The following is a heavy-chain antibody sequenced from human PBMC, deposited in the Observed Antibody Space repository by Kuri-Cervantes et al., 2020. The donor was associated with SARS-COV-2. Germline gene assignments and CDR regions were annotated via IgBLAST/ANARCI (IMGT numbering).Heavy chain of an antibody. V-gene: IGHV3-21*01. Sequence: GESLKISCAASGFTFSSYSMNWVRQAPGKGLEWVSSISSSSSYIYYADSVKGRFTISRDNAKNSQYLQMNSLRAEDTAVYYCARVHSYGPQDYYYYGMDVWGQGTTVTVSS. CDR2: ISSSSSYI. J-gene: IGHJ6*02. CDR1: GFTFSSYS. CDR3: ARVHSYGPQDYYYYGMDV. D-gene: IGHD5-18*01.